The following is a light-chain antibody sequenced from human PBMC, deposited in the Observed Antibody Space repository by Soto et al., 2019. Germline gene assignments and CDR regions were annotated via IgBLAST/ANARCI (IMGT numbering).Light chain of an antibody. V-gene: IGLV2-14*03. Sequence: QSALTQPASVSGSPGQSITISCTGTSSDVGGYNYVSWYQQHPGKAPKLMIYDVSNRPSRVSNRFSGSKSGNTASLTISGIQAEDEADYYCSSYTTNSTPYVFGTGTKLTVL. J-gene: IGLJ1*01. CDR2: DVS. CDR1: SSDVGGYNY. CDR3: SSYTTNSTPYV.